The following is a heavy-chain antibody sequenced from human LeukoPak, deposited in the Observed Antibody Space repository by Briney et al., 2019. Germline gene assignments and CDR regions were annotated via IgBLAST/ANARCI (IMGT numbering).Heavy chain of an antibody. J-gene: IGHJ6*03. Sequence: SETLSLTCAVYGGSFSGYYWSWIRQPPGKGLEWIGEINHSGSTNYNPSLKSRVTISVDTSKNQFSLKLSSVTAADTAVYYCACIAAAKYYYYMDVWGKGTTVTVSS. CDR1: GGSFSGYY. V-gene: IGHV4-34*01. CDR3: ACIAAAKYYYYMDV. CDR2: INHSGST. D-gene: IGHD6-13*01.